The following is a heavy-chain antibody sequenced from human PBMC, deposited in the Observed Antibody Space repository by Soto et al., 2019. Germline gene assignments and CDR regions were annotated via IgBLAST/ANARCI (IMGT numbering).Heavy chain of an antibody. CDR3: AIYGGNSVYFDY. Sequence: SETLSLTCNVSGSPISSYYWSWFRQPPGQGLEWVGYIYYTGTTTYNPSLRSRVAISVDASKSQFSLDLRSVTAADTAVYYCAIYGGNSVYFDYRGQRTLVTVSS. D-gene: IGHD4-17*01. CDR2: IYYTGTT. V-gene: IGHV4-59*08. J-gene: IGHJ4*02. CDR1: GSPISSYY.